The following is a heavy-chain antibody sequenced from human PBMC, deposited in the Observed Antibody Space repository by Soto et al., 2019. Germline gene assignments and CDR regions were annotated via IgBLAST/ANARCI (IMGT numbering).Heavy chain of an antibody. CDR2: IIPILGIA. CDR1: GGTFSSYT. V-gene: IGHV1-69*02. CDR3: ATFRGDGYNHY. J-gene: IGHJ4*02. Sequence: QVQLVQSGAEVKKPGSWVKVSCKASGGTFSSYTICWVRQAPGQGLEWMGRIIPILGIANYAQKFQGRVTITADKSTSTAYMELSSLRSEDTAVYYCATFRGDGYNHYWGQGTLVTVSS. D-gene: IGHD5-12*01.